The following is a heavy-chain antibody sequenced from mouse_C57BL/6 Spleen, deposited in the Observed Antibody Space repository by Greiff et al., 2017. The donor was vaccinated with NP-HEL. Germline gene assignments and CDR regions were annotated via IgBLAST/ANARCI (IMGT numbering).Heavy chain of an antibody. V-gene: IGHV1-82*01. J-gene: IGHJ2*01. Sequence: VQLQQSGPELVKPGASVKISCKASGYAFSSSWMNWVKQRPGKGLEWIGRIYPGDGDTNYNGKFKGKATLTADKSSSTAYMQLSSLTSEDSAVYFCARKWLLYFDYWGQGTTLTVSS. CDR1: GYAFSSSW. CDR2: IYPGDGDT. D-gene: IGHD2-3*01. CDR3: ARKWLLYFDY.